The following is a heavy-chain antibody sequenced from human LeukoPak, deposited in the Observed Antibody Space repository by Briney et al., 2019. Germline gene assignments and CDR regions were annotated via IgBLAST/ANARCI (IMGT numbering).Heavy chain of an antibody. CDR3: ARVRVASYEVDY. V-gene: IGHV3-21*01. J-gene: IGHJ4*02. Sequence: GGSLRLSCVASGFTFSGYSMNWVRQAPGKGLEWVSSISSGSTYIHYADSVKGRFTISRDNAKNSLYLQMNSLRAEDTAVYFCARVRVASYEVDYWGQGTLVTVSS. CDR1: GFTFSGYS. CDR2: ISSGSTYI. D-gene: IGHD5-12*01.